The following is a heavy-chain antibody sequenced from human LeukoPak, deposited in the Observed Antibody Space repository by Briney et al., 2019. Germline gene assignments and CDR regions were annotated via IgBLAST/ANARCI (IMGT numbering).Heavy chain of an antibody. D-gene: IGHD2-21*02. J-gene: IGHJ4*02. CDR1: GYTFTSYG. Sequence: ASVKVSCKASGYTFTSYGISWVRQAPGQGLEWMGWISAYNDNTNYAQKLQGRVTMTTDTSTSTAYMELRSLRSDDTAVYYCARLALGSVVTAILWFDYWGQGTLVTVSS. CDR2: ISAYNDNT. V-gene: IGHV1-18*01. CDR3: ARLALGSVVTAILWFDY.